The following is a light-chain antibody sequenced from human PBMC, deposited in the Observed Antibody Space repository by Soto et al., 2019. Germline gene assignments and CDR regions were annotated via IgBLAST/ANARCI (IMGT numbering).Light chain of an antibody. CDR1: QSVSSY. CDR2: DAS. V-gene: IGKV3-11*01. J-gene: IGKJ1*01. CDR3: QQLSNWPPT. Sequence: EIVLTQSPATLSLSPGERATLSCRASQSVSSYLAWYQQKPGQAPRLLIYDASNRATGIPARFSGSGSGTDFTLTISSREPEDFAVYYCQQLSNWPPTFGQGTKVEIK.